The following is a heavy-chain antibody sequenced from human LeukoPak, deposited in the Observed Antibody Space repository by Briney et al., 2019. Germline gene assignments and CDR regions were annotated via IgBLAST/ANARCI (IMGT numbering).Heavy chain of an antibody. D-gene: IGHD3-22*01. CDR3: ARDMDKWLTDAFDI. Sequence: ESGGSLRLSCAASGFTFSSYSMNWVRQAPGKGLEWVSSISSSSSYIYYADSVKGRFTISRDNAKNSLYLQMNSLRAEDTAAYYCARDMDKWLTDAFDIWGQGTMVTVSS. J-gene: IGHJ3*02. CDR2: ISSSSSYI. CDR1: GFTFSSYS. V-gene: IGHV3-21*01.